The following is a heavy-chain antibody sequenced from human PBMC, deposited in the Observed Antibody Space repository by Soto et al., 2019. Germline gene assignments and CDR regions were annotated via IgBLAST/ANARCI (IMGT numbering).Heavy chain of an antibody. V-gene: IGHV3-30*18. CDR2: ISYDGSNK. J-gene: IGHJ4*02. D-gene: IGHD3-10*01. Sequence: PGGSLRLSCAASGFTFSSYGMHWVRQAPGKGLEWVAVISYDGSNKYYADSVKGRFTISRDNSKNTLYLQTNSLRAEDTAVYYCANDGMVRGVSFDYWGQGTLVTVSS. CDR3: ANDGMVRGVSFDY. CDR1: GFTFSSYG.